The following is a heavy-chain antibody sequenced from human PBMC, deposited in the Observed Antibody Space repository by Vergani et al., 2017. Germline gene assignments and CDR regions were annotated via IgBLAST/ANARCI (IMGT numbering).Heavy chain of an antibody. CDR1: GGSISSGDYY. Sequence: QVQLQESGPGLVQPSQTLSPPCTVSGGSISSGDYYWSWIRQPPGKGLEWIGYIYYSGRTYSNPSLKSRVTISVDTSKNQCSLKLSSVTAADTAVYYCARVITLVGATRDWYFDLGGRGTLVTVSS. CDR3: ARVITLVGATRDWYFDL. CDR2: IYYSGRT. D-gene: IGHD1-26*01. V-gene: IGHV4-30-4*01. J-gene: IGHJ2*01.